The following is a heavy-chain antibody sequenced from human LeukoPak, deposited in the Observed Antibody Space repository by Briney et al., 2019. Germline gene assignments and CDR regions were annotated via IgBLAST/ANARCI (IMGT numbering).Heavy chain of an antibody. V-gene: IGHV4-59*01. Sequence: MPSETLSLTCTVSGGSISNYYWSWIRQPPGKGLEWIGYIYYSGSTNYNPSLKSRVTISVDTSKNQFSLKLSSVTAADTAVYYCARVYYSSSYDYWYFDLWGRGTLVTVSS. D-gene: IGHD6-13*01. CDR1: GGSISNYY. CDR3: ARVYYSSSYDYWYFDL. CDR2: IYYSGST. J-gene: IGHJ2*01.